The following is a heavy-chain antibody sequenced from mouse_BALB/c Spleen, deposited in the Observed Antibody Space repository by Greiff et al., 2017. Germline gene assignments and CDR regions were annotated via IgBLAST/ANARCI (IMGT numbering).Heavy chain of an antibody. Sequence: VQLQESGAELAKPGASVKMSCKASGYTFTSYWMHWVKQRPGQGLEWIGYINPSTGYTEYNQKFKDKATLTADKSSSTAYMQLSSLTSEDSAVYYCARTGLRRDYYAMDYWGQGTSVTVSS. D-gene: IGHD2-4*01. CDR3: ARTGLRRDYYAMDY. CDR2: INPSTGYT. V-gene: IGHV1-7*01. CDR1: GYTFTSYW. J-gene: IGHJ4*01.